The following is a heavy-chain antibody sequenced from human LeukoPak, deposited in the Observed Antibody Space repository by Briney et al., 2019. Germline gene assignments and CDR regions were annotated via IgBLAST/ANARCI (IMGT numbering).Heavy chain of an antibody. CDR3: ARGPQLVDYYYLDV. CDR1: HYSVSSNSAA. Sequence: SQTLSLTYAISHYSVSSNSAALNWIRQSPSRGLEWLGRTYYSSKWYYDYAVSVKRRITINPDASKNQFSLQLNSVTPDDTSVYYGARGPQLVDYYYLDVWGKGTMVTVSS. J-gene: IGHJ6*03. CDR2: TYYSSKWYY. V-gene: IGHV6-1*01. D-gene: IGHD6-13*01.